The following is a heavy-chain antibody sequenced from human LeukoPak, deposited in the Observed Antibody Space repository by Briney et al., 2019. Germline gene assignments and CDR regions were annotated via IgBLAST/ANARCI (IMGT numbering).Heavy chain of an antibody. CDR2: ISAYNGNT. V-gene: IGHV1-18*01. J-gene: IGHJ2*01. CDR3: ARGVWDPDYYDSSTYWYFDL. Sequence: GASVKVSCKASGYTFTSYGISWVRQAPGQGLEWMGWISAYNGNTNYAQKLQGRVTMTTDTSTSTAYMELRSLRSDDTAVYYCARGVWDPDYYDSSTYWYFDLWGRGTLVTVSS. CDR1: GYTFTSYG. D-gene: IGHD3-22*01.